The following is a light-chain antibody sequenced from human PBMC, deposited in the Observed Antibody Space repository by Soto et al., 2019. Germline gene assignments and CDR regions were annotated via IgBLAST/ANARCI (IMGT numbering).Light chain of an antibody. CDR3: QQYNNWPPGT. J-gene: IGKJ2*01. Sequence: EIVMKQSPATLSVSPGERATLSCRASQSVSSNLAWYQQKPGQAPRLLFYGASTRATGIPARFSGSGSGTEFTLTISSLQSEDFAVYYCQQYNNWPPGTFGQGTKLEIK. V-gene: IGKV3-15*01. CDR2: GAS. CDR1: QSVSSN.